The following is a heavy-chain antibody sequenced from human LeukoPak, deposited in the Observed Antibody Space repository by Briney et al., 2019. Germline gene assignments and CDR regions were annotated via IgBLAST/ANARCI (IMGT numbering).Heavy chain of an antibody. J-gene: IGHJ3*02. CDR1: GGSISSYY. Sequence: SETLSLTCTVSGGSISSYYWSWIRQPAGKGLEWIGRIYTSGSTNYNPSLKSRVTMSVDTSKNQFSLKLSSVTAADTAMYYCAREDSGISDNAFDIWGQGTMVTISS. V-gene: IGHV4-4*07. CDR3: AREDSGISDNAFDI. D-gene: IGHD1-26*01. CDR2: IYTSGST.